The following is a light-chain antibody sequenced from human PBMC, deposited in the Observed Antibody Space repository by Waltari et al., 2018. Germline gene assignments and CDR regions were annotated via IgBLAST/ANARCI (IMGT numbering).Light chain of an antibody. V-gene: IGKV4-1*01. CDR1: QSVLYSSNNKNY. CDR3: QQYYSTPPT. J-gene: IGKJ1*01. Sequence: DIVMTQSPDSLAVSLGERATINCQSSQSVLYSSNNKNYLAWYQQQPGQPPKLLIYWAATRESGVPERFSGSGSWTDFTLTISSLQAEDEAVYYCQQYYSTPPTFGQGTKVEIK. CDR2: WAA.